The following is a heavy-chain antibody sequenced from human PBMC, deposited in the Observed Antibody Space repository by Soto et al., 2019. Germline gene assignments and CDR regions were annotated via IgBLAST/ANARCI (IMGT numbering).Heavy chain of an antibody. CDR3: AGRYITGTTYYYYGMDV. CDR2: IYHSGST. J-gene: IGHJ6*02. CDR1: GGSISSSNW. Sequence: KTSETLSLTCAVSGGSISSSNWWSWVRQPPGKGLEWIGEIYHSGSTNYNPSLKSRVTISVDKSKNQFSLKLSSVTAADTAVYYCAGRYITGTTYYYYGMDVWGQGTTVTVSS. D-gene: IGHD1-7*01. V-gene: IGHV4-4*02.